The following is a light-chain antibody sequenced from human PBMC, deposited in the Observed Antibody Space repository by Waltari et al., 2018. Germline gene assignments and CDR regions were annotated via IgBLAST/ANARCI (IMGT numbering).Light chain of an antibody. CDR3: YSSAMSAFVV. CDR1: SSDIGSYNF. J-gene: IGLJ3*02. V-gene: IGLV2-23*02. CDR2: EVT. Sequence: QSALTQPASVSGSPGQSTTISCTGPSSDIGSYNFVSWYQHPPGKAPKLILYEVTKRPSGVSDRFSGSKSGNTASLTISGLQAEDDADYYCYSSAMSAFVVFGGGTKLTVL.